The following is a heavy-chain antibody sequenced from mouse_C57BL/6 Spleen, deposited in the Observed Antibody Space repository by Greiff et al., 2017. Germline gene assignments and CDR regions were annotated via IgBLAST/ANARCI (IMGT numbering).Heavy chain of an antibody. CDR2: INPNNGGT. D-gene: IGHD1-1*01. CDR1: GYTFTDYN. J-gene: IGHJ3*01. V-gene: IGHV1-18*01. Sequence: VQLQQSGPELVKPGASVKIPCTASGYTFTDYNMDWVKQSHGKSLEWIGDINPNNGGTIYNQKFKGKATLTVDTSSSTAYMALRSLPSEDTAVYYCGRKRVYYGSSYLAYWGQGTLVTVSA. CDR3: GRKRVYYGSSYLAY.